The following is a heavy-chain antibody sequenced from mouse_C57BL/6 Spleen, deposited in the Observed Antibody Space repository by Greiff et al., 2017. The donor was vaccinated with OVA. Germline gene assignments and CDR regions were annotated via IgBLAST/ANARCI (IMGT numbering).Heavy chain of an antibody. Sequence: DVKLVESGPGLVKPSQSLSLTCSVTGYSITSGYYWNWIRQFPGNKLEWMGYISYDGSNNYNPSLKNRISITRDTSKNQFFLKLNSVTTEDTATYYCARDGGGSSGYAMDYWGQGTSVTVSS. V-gene: IGHV3-6*01. CDR2: ISYDGSN. CDR1: GYSITSGYY. D-gene: IGHD3-2*02. J-gene: IGHJ4*01. CDR3: ARDGGGSSGYAMDY.